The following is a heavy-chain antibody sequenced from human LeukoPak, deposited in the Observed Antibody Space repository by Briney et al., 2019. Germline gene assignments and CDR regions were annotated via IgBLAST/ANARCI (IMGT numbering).Heavy chain of an antibody. CDR3: ATDYTRDSDAFDI. V-gene: IGHV1-24*01. Sequence: ASVKVSCKASGYTFTSYYMHWVRQAPGKGLEWMGGFDPEDGETIYAQKFQGRVTMTEDTSTDTAYMELSSLRSEDTAVYYCATDYTRDSDAFDIWGQGTMVTVSS. CDR1: GYTFTSYY. D-gene: IGHD3-16*01. CDR2: FDPEDGET. J-gene: IGHJ3*02.